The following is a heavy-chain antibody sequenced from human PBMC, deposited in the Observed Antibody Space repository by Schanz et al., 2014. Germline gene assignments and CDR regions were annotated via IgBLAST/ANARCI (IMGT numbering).Heavy chain of an antibody. CDR3: AKQIHYDMLTVTRN. J-gene: IGHJ4*02. D-gene: IGHD3-9*01. CDR2: IWSDGSGK. V-gene: IGHV3-11*01. Sequence: QVQLVESGGGLVKPGGSLRLSCAASGFTFRDYYMSWIRQAPGKGLEWVAVIWSDGSGKYYADSVKGRFTISRDNAKNSLYLQMNSLRAEDTAVYYCAKQIHYDMLTVTRNWGQGTLVTVSS. CDR1: GFTFRDYY.